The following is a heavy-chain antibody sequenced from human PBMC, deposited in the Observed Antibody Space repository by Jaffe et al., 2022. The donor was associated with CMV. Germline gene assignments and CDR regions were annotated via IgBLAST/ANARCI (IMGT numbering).Heavy chain of an antibody. CDR3: ARQRQEMPQDFEF. J-gene: IGHJ4*02. D-gene: IGHD2-2*01. CDR2: IYPSDSNI. V-gene: IGHV5-51*01. Sequence: EVQLVQSGAEVRKPGESLKISCKASGYRFSSYWIGWVRQMPGKGLEWMGIIYPSDSNIRYNPSFQGQVTVSADKSISTVYLQFSSLKASDSAMYYCARQRQEMPQDFEFWGQGTLVSVSS. CDR1: GYRFSSYW.